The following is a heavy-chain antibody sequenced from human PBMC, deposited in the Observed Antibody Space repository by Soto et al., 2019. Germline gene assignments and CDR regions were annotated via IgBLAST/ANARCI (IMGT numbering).Heavy chain of an antibody. J-gene: IGHJ3*02. V-gene: IGHV1-18*01. Sequence: QVQLVQSGTEVKKPGASAKVSCKASGYTFTLYGISWGRQAPGQGLEWMGWISGYNGKANYAQKLQGRVTRTTDTSTRTVYMELRSLRSDDTSVYYCVRSFEIGGHGTMVTVSS. CDR3: VRSFEI. CDR2: ISGYNGKA. CDR1: GYTFTLYG.